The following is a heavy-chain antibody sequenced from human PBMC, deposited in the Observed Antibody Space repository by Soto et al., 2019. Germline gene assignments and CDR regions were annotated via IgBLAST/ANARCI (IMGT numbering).Heavy chain of an antibody. CDR2: ISWNSGSI. Sequence: EVQLVESGGGLVQPGRSLRLSCAASGFTFDDYAMHWVRQAPGKGLEWVSGISWNSGSIGYADSVKGRFTISRDNAKNSLYLQMNSLRAEDTALYYCAYSGSYRGAFDYWGQGTLVTVSS. CDR3: AYSGSYRGAFDY. D-gene: IGHD1-26*01. CDR1: GFTFDDYA. V-gene: IGHV3-9*01. J-gene: IGHJ4*02.